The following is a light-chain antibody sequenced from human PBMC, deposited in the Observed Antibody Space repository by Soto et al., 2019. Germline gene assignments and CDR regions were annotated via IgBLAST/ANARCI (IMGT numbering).Light chain of an antibody. V-gene: IGKV1-39*01. CDR3: QQSYSSPPT. CDR2: TAS. Sequence: DIQLTQSPLSLSASVGDRINITCRASQSISPYLNWYQQKPGEAPQLLMYTASTLQSGVPPRFSGSGSGTDFTLTITSLQPEELATYYCQQSYSSPPTFGGGTKVEL. J-gene: IGKJ4*01. CDR1: QSISPY.